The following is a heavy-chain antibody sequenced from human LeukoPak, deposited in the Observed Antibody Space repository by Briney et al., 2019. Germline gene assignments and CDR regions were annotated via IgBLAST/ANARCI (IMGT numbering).Heavy chain of an antibody. Sequence: PGGSLSLSCEGSGFSVSTNYMNWVRQAPGKGLEWVSILYSGGSTYYADSVKGRFTVSRDSSKNTLYLHMNSLRAEDTAVYYCARVGDHYHWYLDVWGRGTLVTASS. CDR1: GFSVSTNY. D-gene: IGHD3-10*01. CDR3: ARVGDHYHWYLDV. V-gene: IGHV3-53*01. J-gene: IGHJ2*01. CDR2: LYSGGST.